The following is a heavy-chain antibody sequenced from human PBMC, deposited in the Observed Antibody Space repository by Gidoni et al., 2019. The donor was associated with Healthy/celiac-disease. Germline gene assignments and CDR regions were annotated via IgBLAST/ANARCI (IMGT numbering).Heavy chain of an antibody. V-gene: IGHV1-58*01. D-gene: IGHD3-22*01. J-gene: IGHJ4*02. CDR2: IVVGSGNT. Sequence: QMQLVQSGPEVKKPGTSVKVSCQASGFTFTSSAVQWVRQARGQRLEWIGWIVVGSGNTNYAQKFQERVTITRDMSTSTAYMELSSLGSEDTAVYYCAEGSGYYYGYFDYWGQGTLVTVSS. CDR3: AEGSGYYYGYFDY. CDR1: GFTFTSSA.